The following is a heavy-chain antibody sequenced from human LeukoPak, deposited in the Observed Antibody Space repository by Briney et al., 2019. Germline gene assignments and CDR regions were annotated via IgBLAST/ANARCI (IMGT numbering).Heavy chain of an antibody. D-gene: IGHD3-10*01. Sequence: ASVKVSCKASGYTFTGYYMHWVRQAPGQGLEWMGWINPNSGGTNYAQKFQGRVTMTRDTSISTAYMELSRLRSDDTAVYYCARRPSRGYYGSGSYIYWGQGTLVTVSS. CDR1: GYTFTGYY. V-gene: IGHV1-2*02. CDR2: INPNSGGT. J-gene: IGHJ4*02. CDR3: ARRPSRGYYGSGSYIY.